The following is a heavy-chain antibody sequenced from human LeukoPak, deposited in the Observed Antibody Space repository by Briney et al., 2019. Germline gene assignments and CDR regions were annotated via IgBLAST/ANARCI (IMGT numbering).Heavy chain of an antibody. V-gene: IGHV4-39*01. CDR3: ARGLAVRGVNPRRWFDP. D-gene: IGHD3-10*01. CDR1: GGSISSSSYY. Sequence: PSETLSLTCTVSGGSISSSSYYWGWIRQPPGKGLEWIGSIYYSGSTYYNPSLKSRVTISVDTSKNQFSLKLSSVTAADTAVYYCARGLAVRGVNPRRWFDPWGQGTLVTVSS. CDR2: IYYSGST. J-gene: IGHJ5*02.